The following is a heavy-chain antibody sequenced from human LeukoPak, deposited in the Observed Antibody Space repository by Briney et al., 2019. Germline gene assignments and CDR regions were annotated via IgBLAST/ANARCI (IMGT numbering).Heavy chain of an antibody. V-gene: IGHV1-18*01. J-gene: IGHJ6*03. CDR3: ARVDYQDYYYYYYMDV. D-gene: IGHD3/OR15-3a*01. Sequence: ASVKVSCKASGYTFTSYGISWVRQAPGQGLEWMGWISAYNGNTNYAQKLQDRDTTTTDTSTSTAYMELRSLRSDDTAVYYCARVDYQDYYYYYYMDVWGKGTTVTVSS. CDR1: GYTFTSYG. CDR2: ISAYNGNT.